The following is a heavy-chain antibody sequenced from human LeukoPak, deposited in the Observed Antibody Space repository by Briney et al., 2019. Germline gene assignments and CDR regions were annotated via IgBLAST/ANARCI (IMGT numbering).Heavy chain of an antibody. Sequence: GGSLSLSCAAPGFTFSSYAMSWVRQAPGKGLEWVSAISGSGGSTYYADSVKGRFTISRDNSKNTLYLQMNSLRAEDTAVYYCARVLKSSYDYGGNSDAFDIWGQGTMVTVSS. D-gene: IGHD4-23*01. CDR3: ARVLKSSYDYGGNSDAFDI. V-gene: IGHV3-23*01. CDR2: ISGSGGST. CDR1: GFTFSSYA. J-gene: IGHJ3*02.